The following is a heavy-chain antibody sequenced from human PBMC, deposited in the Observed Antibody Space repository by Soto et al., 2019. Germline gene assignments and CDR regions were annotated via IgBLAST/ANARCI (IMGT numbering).Heavy chain of an antibody. CDR3: ARDSMFSGYANWYFDI. Sequence: QVQLVESGGGVVQPGRSLRLSCAASGFTFSSYVIHWVRQAPGKGLEWVALMSYDGSRRYYAESVKGRFTISRDNSKNTLFLQMNSLRTEDTAIYYCARDSMFSGYANWYFDIWGRGTLATVSS. D-gene: IGHD3-22*01. V-gene: IGHV3-30-3*01. CDR1: GFTFSSYV. J-gene: IGHJ2*01. CDR2: MSYDGSRR.